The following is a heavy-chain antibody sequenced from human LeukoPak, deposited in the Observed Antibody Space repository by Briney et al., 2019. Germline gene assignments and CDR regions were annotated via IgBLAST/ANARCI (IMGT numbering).Heavy chain of an antibody. Sequence: GRSLRLSCAASGFTFDDYAMHWVRQAPGKGLEWVSAISWNSDTVHYADSEKGRFTISRDNAKNSLYLQMNSLRAEDTALYYCAKGFIAISPGNGGRIAARLEGYYYGMDVWGQGTTVTVSS. D-gene: IGHD6-6*01. CDR1: GFTFDDYA. J-gene: IGHJ6*02. CDR3: AKGFIAISPGNGGRIAARLEGYYYGMDV. CDR2: ISWNSDTV. V-gene: IGHV3-9*01.